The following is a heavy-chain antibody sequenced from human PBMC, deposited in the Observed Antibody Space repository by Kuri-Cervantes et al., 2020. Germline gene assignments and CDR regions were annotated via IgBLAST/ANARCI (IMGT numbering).Heavy chain of an antibody. CDR2: MNPNSGNT. V-gene: IGHV1-8*02. D-gene: IGHD1-26*01. Sequence: ASVKVSCKASGYTFTSYGINWVRQATGQGLEWMGWMNPNSGNTGYAQKFQGRVTMTRNTSISTAYMELSSLRSEDTAVYYCARAGGGSSPLGYYFDYWGQGTLVTVSS. J-gene: IGHJ4*02. CDR1: GYTFTSYG. CDR3: ARAGGGSSPLGYYFDY.